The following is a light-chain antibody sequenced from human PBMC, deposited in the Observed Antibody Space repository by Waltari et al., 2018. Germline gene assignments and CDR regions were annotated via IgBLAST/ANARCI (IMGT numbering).Light chain of an antibody. Sequence: SSELTQDPAVSVALGQTVRIPCQGDSLRRYYASWYQQRPGQAPRLVLYGQDNRPSVIPDRFSGSTSGDTASLTITGAQAEDEADYYCHSRDTISTRVFGGGTRLTV. J-gene: IGLJ3*02. CDR3: HSRDTISTRV. V-gene: IGLV3-19*01. CDR2: GQD. CDR1: SLRRYY.